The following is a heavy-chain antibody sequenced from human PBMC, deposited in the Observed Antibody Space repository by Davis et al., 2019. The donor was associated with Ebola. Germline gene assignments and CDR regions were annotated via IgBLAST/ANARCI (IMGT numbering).Heavy chain of an antibody. Sequence: PSETLSLTCSVSGGSIFTYYWVWIRQPPGKGLECIGWLYSSGITNYSPSLKRRVTISVDTSKNQFSLKLTSVTAADTAVYYCARVRDFWSGYYDYWGQGTLVTVSS. D-gene: IGHD3-3*01. CDR2: LYSSGIT. J-gene: IGHJ4*02. CDR1: GGSIFTYY. CDR3: ARVRDFWSGYYDY. V-gene: IGHV4-59*01.